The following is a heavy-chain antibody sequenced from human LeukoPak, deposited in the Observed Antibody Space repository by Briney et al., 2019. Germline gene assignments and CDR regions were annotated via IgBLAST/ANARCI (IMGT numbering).Heavy chain of an antibody. CDR2: IYPGDSDT. Sequence: GESLKISCKGSGYSFTTYWIGWVRQMPGKGLEWMGIIYPGDSDTRYSPSFQGQVTISADKSISTAYLQWSSLKASDTAMYYCARAVLDRDTAMAFDYWGQGTLVTVSS. D-gene: IGHD5-18*01. J-gene: IGHJ4*02. CDR3: ARAVLDRDTAMAFDY. V-gene: IGHV5-51*01. CDR1: GYSFTTYW.